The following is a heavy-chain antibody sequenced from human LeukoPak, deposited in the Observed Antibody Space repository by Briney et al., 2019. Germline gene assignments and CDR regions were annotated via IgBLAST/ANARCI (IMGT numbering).Heavy chain of an antibody. CDR2: IYYSGST. J-gene: IGHJ3*02. Sequence: SETLSLTCTVSGGSISSYYWSWIRQPPGKGLEWIGYIYYSGSTNYNPSLKSRVTISVDTSKNQFSLKLSSVTAADTAVYYCARLKYYSDTSGTTLRAFDIWGQGTMVTVSS. D-gene: IGHD3-22*01. CDR1: GGSISSYY. V-gene: IGHV4-59*01. CDR3: ARLKYYSDTSGTTLRAFDI.